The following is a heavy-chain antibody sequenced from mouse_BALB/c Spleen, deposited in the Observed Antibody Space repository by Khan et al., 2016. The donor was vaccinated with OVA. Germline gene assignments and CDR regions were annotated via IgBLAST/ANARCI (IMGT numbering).Heavy chain of an antibody. J-gene: IGHJ4*01. CDR3: ARDGSRYNYAMDY. Sequence: VQLKESGPGLVKPSQSLSLTCTVTGYSITSDYAWNWIRQFPGNKLEWMGYLSYSGSTNYNPSLKSRISLTRDTSKNQFFLQLNSVTTEDTATYYCARDGSRYNYAMDYGCQGTSVTVSS. CDR1: GYSITSDYA. CDR2: LSYSGST. V-gene: IGHV3-2*02. D-gene: IGHD2-3*01.